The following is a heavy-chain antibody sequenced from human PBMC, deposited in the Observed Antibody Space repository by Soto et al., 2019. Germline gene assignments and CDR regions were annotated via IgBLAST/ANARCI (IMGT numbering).Heavy chain of an antibody. Sequence: QVQLVPSGAEVKKPGASVTVSCKTSGYPLTDFYLHWVRQAPGQGLDWMAWINPHTGDTNTALKFQGRVTMTRDTSINTAFMELTRLSSDDTAVYYCAREGGAAPGARREWYLDLWGRGTLVSVSS. CDR2: INPHTGDT. J-gene: IGHJ2*01. V-gene: IGHV1-2*02. CDR1: GYPLTDFY. CDR3: AREGGAAPGARREWYLDL. D-gene: IGHD6-25*01.